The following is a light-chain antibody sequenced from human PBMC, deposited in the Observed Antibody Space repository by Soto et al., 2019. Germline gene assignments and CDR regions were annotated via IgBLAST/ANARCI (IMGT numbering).Light chain of an antibody. CDR2: AAS. Sequence: IQLTQSPSSLSASVGYRVTITCRASQGISSRLAWYQQNPGKAPKLLIYAASTLQSGVPSRFSGSGSGTEFTLTISSLQPEDFATYYCQQVNSYPLTFGPGTKVDIK. V-gene: IGKV1-9*01. CDR3: QQVNSYPLT. J-gene: IGKJ3*01. CDR1: QGISSR.